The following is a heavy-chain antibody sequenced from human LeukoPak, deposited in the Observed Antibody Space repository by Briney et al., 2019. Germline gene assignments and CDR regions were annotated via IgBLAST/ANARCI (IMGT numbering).Heavy chain of an antibody. CDR2: ILPNSDAT. Sequence: ASVKVSCKASGYTFTGYYIHWVRQAPGQGLEWMGWILPNSDATYYAQKFRGRVTMTRDPSIGTAYMELSRVTSDDAAVYYCARDLYDILTGYPGNWFDPWGQGTLVTVSS. D-gene: IGHD3-9*01. CDR3: ARDLYDILTGYPGNWFDP. J-gene: IGHJ5*02. CDR1: GYTFTGYY. V-gene: IGHV1-2*02.